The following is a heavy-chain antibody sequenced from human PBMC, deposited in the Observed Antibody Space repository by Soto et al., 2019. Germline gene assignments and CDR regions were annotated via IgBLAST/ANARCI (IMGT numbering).Heavy chain of an antibody. V-gene: IGHV4-34*01. CDR1: GGSFIGYY. Sequence: PSETLSLTCAVYGGSFIGYYWSWIRQPPGKGLEWIGEINHSGSTNYNPSLKSRVTISVDTSKNQFSLKLSSVTAADTAVYYCARDPWSGPQLAVDPWGQGTLVTVSS. J-gene: IGHJ5*02. D-gene: IGHD3-3*02. CDR3: ARDPWSGPQLAVDP. CDR2: INHSGST.